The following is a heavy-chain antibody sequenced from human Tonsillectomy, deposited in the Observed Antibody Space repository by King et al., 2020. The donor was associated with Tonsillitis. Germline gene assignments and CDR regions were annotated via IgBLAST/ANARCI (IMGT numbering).Heavy chain of an antibody. CDR3: AHSRGYYDYDELDI. CDR1: GFTFSDHY. J-gene: IGHJ3*02. V-gene: IGHV3-72*01. D-gene: IGHD3-22*01. CDR2: TRNKANSYNT. Sequence: VQLVESGGGLVQPGGSLRLSCAVSGFTFSDHYIDWVRQAPGKGLEWVGRTRNKANSYNTEYAASVKGRFTISRDDSKKSVFLQMNSPKTEDTAVYYCAHSRGYYDYDELDIWGQGTMVTVS.